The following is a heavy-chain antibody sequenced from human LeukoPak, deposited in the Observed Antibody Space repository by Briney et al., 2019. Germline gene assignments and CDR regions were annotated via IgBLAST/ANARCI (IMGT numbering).Heavy chain of an antibody. J-gene: IGHJ4*02. V-gene: IGHV3-11*05. CDR2: ISTGSSST. D-gene: IGHD3-22*01. Sequence: GGSLRLSCAASGFTFSDYYMSWIRQAPGKGLEWVSYISTGSSSTKYADSVRGRFTISRDNAKNSLYLQVNSLRAEDTAVYYCARDFIHRSGEAGYWGQGTLVTVSS. CDR3: ARDFIHRSGEAGY. CDR1: GFTFSDYY.